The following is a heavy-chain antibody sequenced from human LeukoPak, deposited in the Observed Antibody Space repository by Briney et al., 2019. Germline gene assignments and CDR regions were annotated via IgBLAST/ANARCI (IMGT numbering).Heavy chain of an antibody. CDR1: GGSITGGSYY. J-gene: IGHJ4*02. Sequence: SETLSLTCTVSGGSITGGSYYWGWIRQPPGKGLEWIGSIYDSGSTYYNPSLKSRVTISVDTSKNQFSLKLSSVTAADTAVYYCARGRGRGRYCSSTSCYTALDYWGQGTLVTVSS. D-gene: IGHD2-2*02. CDR3: ARGRGRGRYCSSTSCYTALDY. CDR2: IYDSGST. V-gene: IGHV4-39*07.